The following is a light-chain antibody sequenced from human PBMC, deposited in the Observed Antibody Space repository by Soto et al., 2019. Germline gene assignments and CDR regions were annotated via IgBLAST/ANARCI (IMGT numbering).Light chain of an antibody. CDR2: STN. Sequence: QAVVTQEPSLTVSPGGTVTLTCASSTGAVASTYYPNWFQQKPGQAPRALIYSTNNKHPWTPARFSGSLLGGKAALTLSGVQPEDEADYYCLLYYGGIRVFGGGTKVTVL. CDR3: LLYYGGIRV. J-gene: IGLJ2*01. V-gene: IGLV7-43*01. CDR1: TGAVASTYY.